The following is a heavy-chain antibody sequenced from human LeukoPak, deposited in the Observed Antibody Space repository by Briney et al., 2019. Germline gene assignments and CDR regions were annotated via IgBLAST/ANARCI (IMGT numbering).Heavy chain of an antibody. Sequence: GGSLRLSGAASGFTCSSYWMSWVRQAPGKGLEWVANIKQDGSEKYYVDSVKGRFTISRDNAKNSLYLQMNSLRAEDTAVYYCASRRGVVGRNDYWGQGTLVTVSS. CDR1: GFTCSSYW. V-gene: IGHV3-7*01. D-gene: IGHD3-3*01. CDR3: ASRRGVVGRNDY. CDR2: IKQDGSEK. J-gene: IGHJ4*02.